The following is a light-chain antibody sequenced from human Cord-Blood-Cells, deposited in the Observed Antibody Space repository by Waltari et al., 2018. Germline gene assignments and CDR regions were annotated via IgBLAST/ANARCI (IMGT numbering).Light chain of an antibody. J-gene: IGKJ4*01. Sequence: IVLPQSPATLSLSPGERATLSCRASQSVSSYLAWYQQKPVQAPRLLIYDASNRATGIPARFSGSGSGTDFTLTISSLEPEDFAVYYCQQRSNWPLTFGGGTKVEIK. V-gene: IGKV3-11*01. CDR3: QQRSNWPLT. CDR1: QSVSSY. CDR2: DAS.